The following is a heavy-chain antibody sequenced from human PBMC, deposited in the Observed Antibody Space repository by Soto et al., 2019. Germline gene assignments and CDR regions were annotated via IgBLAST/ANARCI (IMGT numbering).Heavy chain of an antibody. V-gene: IGHV3-30*18. CDR1: GFTFSSYG. D-gene: IGHD1-26*01. J-gene: IGHJ4*02. CDR3: AKYMSSGGG. CDR2: ISYDGSNK. Sequence: QVQLVESGGGVVQPGRSLRLSCAASGFTFSSYGMHWVRQDPGKWLERVAVISYDGSNKDYADSVKGRFTISRDNSKNTMYLQMNSLRAEDTAVYYCAKYMSSGGGWGQGTLVTVSS.